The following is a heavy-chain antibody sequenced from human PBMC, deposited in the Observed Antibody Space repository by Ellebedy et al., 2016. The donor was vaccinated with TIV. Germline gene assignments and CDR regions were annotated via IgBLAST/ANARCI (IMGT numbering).Heavy chain of an antibody. J-gene: IGHJ3*02. CDR3: ARRLQRYSGKYPDAFDI. CDR1: GYSFNSYW. CDR2: IFPGDSDT. V-gene: IGHV5-51*01. Sequence: GESLKISCKGSGYSFNSYWIGWVRQMPGKGLEWKGIIFPGDSDTTYSPSFQGQVTFSIDKSISTAHLQWSSLKASDTAMYYCARRLQRYSGKYPDAFDIWGQGTMVTVSS. D-gene: IGHD1-26*01.